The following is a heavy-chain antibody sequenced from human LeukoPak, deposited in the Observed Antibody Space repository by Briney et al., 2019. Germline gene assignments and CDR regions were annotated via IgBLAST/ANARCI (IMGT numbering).Heavy chain of an antibody. CDR3: AKDPIIAARPYYFDY. CDR1: GFTFSSYA. J-gene: IGHJ4*02. V-gene: IGHV3-23*01. Sequence: GESLRLSCAASGFTFSSYAMSWVRQAPGKGLEWVSAISGSGGSTYYADSVKGRFTISRDNSKNTLYLQMNSLRAEDTAVYYCAKDPIIAARPYYFDYWGQGTLVTVSS. CDR2: ISGSGGST. D-gene: IGHD6-6*01.